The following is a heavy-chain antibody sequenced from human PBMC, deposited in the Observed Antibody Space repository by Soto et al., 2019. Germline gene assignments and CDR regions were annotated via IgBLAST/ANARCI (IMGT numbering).Heavy chain of an antibody. J-gene: IGHJ4*02. CDR3: ARQYGLYYFDY. Sequence: SETLSLTCTVSGGSISSSSYYWGWIRQPPGKGLEWIGSIYYSGSTYYNPSLKSRVTISVDTSKNQFSLKLSSVTAADTAVYYCARQYGLYYFDYWGQGTLVTVSS. D-gene: IGHD4-17*01. CDR1: GGSISSSSYY. CDR2: IYYSGST. V-gene: IGHV4-39*01.